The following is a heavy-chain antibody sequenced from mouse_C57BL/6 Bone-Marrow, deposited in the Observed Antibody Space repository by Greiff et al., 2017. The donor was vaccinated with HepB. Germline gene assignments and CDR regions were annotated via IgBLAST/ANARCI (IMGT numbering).Heavy chain of an antibody. Sequence: VKLQESGAELVRPGTSVKVSCKASGYAFTNYLIEWVKQRPVQGLEWIGVINPGSGGTNYNEKFKGKATLTADKSSSTAYMQLSSLTSEDSAVYFCARNLLSEAWFAYWGQGTLVTVSA. V-gene: IGHV1-54*01. CDR2: INPGSGGT. CDR3: ARNLLSEAWFAY. CDR1: GYAFTNYL. D-gene: IGHD2-10*01. J-gene: IGHJ3*01.